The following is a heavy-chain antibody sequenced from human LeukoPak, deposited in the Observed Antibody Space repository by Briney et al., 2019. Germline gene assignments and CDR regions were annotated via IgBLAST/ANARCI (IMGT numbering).Heavy chain of an antibody. J-gene: IGHJ4*02. CDR2: ISSSSSYI. V-gene: IGHV3-21*01. CDR1: GFTFSSYS. CDR3: ARGTLNIPGEHGAFDY. Sequence: GGSLRLSCAASGFTFSSYSMNWVRQAPGRGLEWVSSISSSSSYIYYADSVKGRFTISRDNAKNSLYLQMNSLRAEDAAVYYCARGTLNIPGEHGAFDYWGQGTLVTVSS. D-gene: IGHD1-14*01.